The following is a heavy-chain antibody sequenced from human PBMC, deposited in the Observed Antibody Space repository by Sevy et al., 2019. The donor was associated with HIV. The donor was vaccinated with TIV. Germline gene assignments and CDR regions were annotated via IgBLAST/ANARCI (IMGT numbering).Heavy chain of an antibody. CDR3: ATAREYYYESSGYFDY. Sequence: ASVNVSCKVSGYTLNELSMHWVRQAPGKGLEWMGRFDPEDGETIYAQKFQGRVTMTQDTSTDTAYMELRSLRFEDTAVYYCATAREYYYESSGYFDYWGQGTLVTVSS. D-gene: IGHD3-22*01. V-gene: IGHV1-24*01. CDR1: GYTLNELS. J-gene: IGHJ4*02. CDR2: FDPEDGET.